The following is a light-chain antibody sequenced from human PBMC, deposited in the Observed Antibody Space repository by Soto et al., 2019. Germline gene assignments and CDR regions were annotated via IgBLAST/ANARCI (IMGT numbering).Light chain of an antibody. J-gene: IGKJ5*01. V-gene: IGKV4-1*01. Sequence: DIVMTQSPDSLDVSLGERATINCRSSQSVFFSANSKNHLAWYQQKPGQPPKLLIYWASTRDSGVPDRFSGSGSGTDFTLKISRVEAEDVGVYYCMQGLQTPPITFGQGTRLEIK. CDR3: MQGLQTPPIT. CDR1: QSVFFSANSKNH. CDR2: WAS.